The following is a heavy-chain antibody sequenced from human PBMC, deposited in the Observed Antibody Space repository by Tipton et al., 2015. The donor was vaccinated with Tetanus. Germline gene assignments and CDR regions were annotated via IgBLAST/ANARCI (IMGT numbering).Heavy chain of an antibody. D-gene: IGHD5-18*01. CDR2: IWNDGSYK. V-gene: IGHV3-33*01. CDR1: GFTFSTNA. J-gene: IGHJ6*02. Sequence: SLRLSCAASGFTFSTNAMHRVRQAPGKGLEWVAAIWNDGSYKYYADSVKGRFTVPRDNSKNTLYLEMNSLRAEDTAVYYCARVGISQNAYSYVYHGLDVWGQGTTVTVSS. CDR3: ARVGISQNAYSYVYHGLDV.